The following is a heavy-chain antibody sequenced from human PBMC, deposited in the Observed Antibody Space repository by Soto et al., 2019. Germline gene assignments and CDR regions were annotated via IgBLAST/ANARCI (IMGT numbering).Heavy chain of an antibody. V-gene: IGHV3-74*01. J-gene: IGHJ4*02. CDR1: GFTFSSHW. Sequence: GGSLRLSCAASGFTFSSHWMHWVRQAPGKGLVWVSRINSDGSSTSYADSVKGRFTISRDNAKNTLYLQMNSLRAEDTAVYYCARGSLSYSSGWPYGDWGQGTLVTVAS. D-gene: IGHD6-19*01. CDR3: ARGSLSYSSGWPYGD. CDR2: INSDGSST.